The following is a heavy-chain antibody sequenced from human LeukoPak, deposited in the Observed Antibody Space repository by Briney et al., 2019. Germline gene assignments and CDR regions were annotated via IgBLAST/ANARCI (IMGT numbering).Heavy chain of an antibody. CDR1: GLTLRDHA. Sequence: TGGSLRLSCAGSGLTLRDHAMHWIRQAPGKGLEWVSGIYWDSGNTDYANSVKGRFTISRDNSKNTLYLQMNSQRAEDTAVYYCAKSYSSNWYSFDYWGQGTLVTVSS. D-gene: IGHD6-13*01. CDR2: IYWDSGNT. CDR3: AKSYSSNWYSFDY. J-gene: IGHJ4*02. V-gene: IGHV3-9*01.